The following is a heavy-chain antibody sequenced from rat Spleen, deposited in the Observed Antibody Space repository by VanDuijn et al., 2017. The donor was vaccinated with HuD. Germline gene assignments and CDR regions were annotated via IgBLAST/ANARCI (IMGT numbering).Heavy chain of an antibody. CDR1: GFTFSSFA. Sequence: EVQLVESGGGLVQPGRSLKLSCAASGFTFSSFAMAWVRQAPTKGLEWVASISYDGGNTYYRDSVKGRFTISRDNAKSSLYLQMDSLRSEDTSTYYCAKDSLDYWGQGVMVTVSS. CDR2: ISYDGGNT. J-gene: IGHJ2*01. V-gene: IGHV5-29*01. CDR3: AKDSLDY. D-gene: IGHD1-1*01.